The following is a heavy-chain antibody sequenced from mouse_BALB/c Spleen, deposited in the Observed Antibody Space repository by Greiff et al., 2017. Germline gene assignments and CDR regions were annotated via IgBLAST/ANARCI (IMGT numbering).Heavy chain of an antibody. CDR3: ARDTHQIKGYFDV. J-gene: IGHJ1*01. CDR2: ISDGGSYT. V-gene: IGHV5-4*02. Sequence: EVHLVESGGGLVKPGGSLKLSCAASGFTFSDYYMYWVRQTPEKRLEWVATISDGGSYTYYPDSVKGRFTISRDNAKNNLYLQMSSLKSEDTAMYYCARDTHQIKGYFDVWGAGTTVTVSS. D-gene: IGHD2-4*01. CDR1: GFTFSDYY.